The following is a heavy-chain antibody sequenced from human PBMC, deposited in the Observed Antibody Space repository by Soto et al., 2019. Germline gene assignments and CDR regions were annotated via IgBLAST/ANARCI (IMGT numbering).Heavy chain of an antibody. D-gene: IGHD3-3*01. J-gene: IGHJ6*02. CDR1: GYTFTGYY. CDR2: INPNSGGT. Sequence: GASVKVSCKASGYTFTGYYMHWVRQAPGRGLEWMGWINPNSGGTNYAQKFQGRVTMTRDTSISTAYMELSRLRSDDTAVYYCVRITIFGVVTASYGMDVWGQGTTVTVSS. V-gene: IGHV1-2*02. CDR3: VRITIFGVVTASYGMDV.